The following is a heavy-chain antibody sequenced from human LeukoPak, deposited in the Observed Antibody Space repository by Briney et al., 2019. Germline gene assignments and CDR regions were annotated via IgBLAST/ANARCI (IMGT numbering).Heavy chain of an antibody. V-gene: IGHV5-51*01. CDR2: IYPDDSDT. D-gene: IGHD1/OR15-1a*01. CDR1: GYSFTMNW. J-gene: IGHJ3*02. CDR3: ARQGIGTTEDAFDI. Sequence: GESLKISSEASGYSFTMNWIGWVRQMPGKGLEWMGIIYPDDSDTRYSSSFQGQVTISADKSIRTAYLQWSSLKASDTAVYYCARQGIGTTEDAFDIWGQGTMVTVSS.